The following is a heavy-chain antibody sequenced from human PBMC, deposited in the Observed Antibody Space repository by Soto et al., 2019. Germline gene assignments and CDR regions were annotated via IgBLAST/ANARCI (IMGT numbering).Heavy chain of an antibody. J-gene: IGHJ4*02. V-gene: IGHV4-34*01. D-gene: IGHD2-8*02. CDR2: INHSGST. CDR3: ARDKITGLFDY. Sequence: SETLSLTCAVYGGSFSGYYWTWIRQPPGTGLEWIGEINHSGSTNYNPSLKSRVTISVDTSKNQFSLKLTSVTSADTAVYYCARDKITGLFDYWGQGTLVTV. CDR1: GGSFSGYY.